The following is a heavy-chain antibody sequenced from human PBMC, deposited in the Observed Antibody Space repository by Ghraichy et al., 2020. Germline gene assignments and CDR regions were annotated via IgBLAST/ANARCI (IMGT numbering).Heavy chain of an antibody. J-gene: IGHJ4*02. CDR3: AKDARRLLSTDPVDY. V-gene: IGHV3-30*02. CDR2: IRYDGSNK. D-gene: IGHD5/OR15-5a*01. Sequence: GGSLRLSCAASGFTFSSYGMHWVRQAPGKGLEWVAFIRYDGSNKYYADSVKGRFTISRDNSKNTLYLQMNSLRAEDTAVYYCAKDARRLLSTDPVDYWGQGTLVTVSS. CDR1: GFTFSSYG.